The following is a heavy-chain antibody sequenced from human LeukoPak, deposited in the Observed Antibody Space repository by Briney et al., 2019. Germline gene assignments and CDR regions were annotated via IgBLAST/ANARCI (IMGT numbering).Heavy chain of an antibody. J-gene: IGHJ4*02. CDR1: GFTFSSYA. Sequence: PGGSLRLSCAASGFTFSSYAMSWVRQAPGKGLEWVSAISGSGGSTYYADSVKGRFTISRDNSKNTLYLQMNSLRAEDTAVYYCAKAVHDSSGYYFLPFDYWGQGTLVTVSS. D-gene: IGHD3-22*01. CDR2: ISGSGGST. CDR3: AKAVHDSSGYYFLPFDY. V-gene: IGHV3-23*01.